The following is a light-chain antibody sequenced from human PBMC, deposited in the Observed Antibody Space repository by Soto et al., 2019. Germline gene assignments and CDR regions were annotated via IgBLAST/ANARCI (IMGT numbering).Light chain of an antibody. CDR3: SSYISVSSPVV. Sequence: QSVLTQPASLSGSPGQSITISCTGTSSDVGYYNYVSWYQQHPGKAPKVIIYEVSNRPSGVSYRFSGSKSGNTASLTISGLQAEDEADYYCSSYISVSSPVVFGGGTKLTVL. CDR1: SSDVGYYNY. J-gene: IGLJ2*01. CDR2: EVS. V-gene: IGLV2-14*01.